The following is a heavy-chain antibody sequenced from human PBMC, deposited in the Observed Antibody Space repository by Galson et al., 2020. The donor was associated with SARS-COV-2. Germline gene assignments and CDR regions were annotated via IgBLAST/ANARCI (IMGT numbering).Heavy chain of an antibody. V-gene: IGHV4-39*01. Sequence: SETLSLTCTVSGGSISSSSYYWGWIRQPPGKGLEWIGSIYSSGSTYYNPSLKSRVTISVDTSKNQFSLKLSSVTAADTAVYYCARKVGYCSGGSCHYWYFDLWGRGTLVTVSS. CDR1: GGSISSSSYY. CDR2: IYSSGST. D-gene: IGHD2-15*01. CDR3: ARKVGYCSGGSCHYWYFDL. J-gene: IGHJ2*01.